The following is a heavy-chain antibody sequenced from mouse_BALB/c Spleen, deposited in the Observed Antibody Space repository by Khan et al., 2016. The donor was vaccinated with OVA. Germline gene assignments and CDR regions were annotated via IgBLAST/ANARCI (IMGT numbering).Heavy chain of an antibody. CDR1: GYTFTTFW. CDR2: INPTSGYT. V-gene: IGHV1-7*01. CDR3: TRDRIDY. Sequence: VQLQESGAELAKPGASVKISCKASGYTFTTFWMHWVKQRPGQGLEWIGYINPTSGYTDYNDKFKDRATLSADKSSSTAYMQLNSLTSEDSAVYYGTRDRIDYWGQGTTLTVSS. J-gene: IGHJ2*01.